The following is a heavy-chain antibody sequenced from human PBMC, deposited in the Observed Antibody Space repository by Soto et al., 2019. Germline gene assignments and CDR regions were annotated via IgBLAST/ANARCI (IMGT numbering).Heavy chain of an antibody. CDR3: TRDAMVRGSLLSHPTYMDV. Sequence: GGSLRLSCTASGFTFGDYAMSWFRRAPGKGLEWVGFIRSKAYGGTTEYAASVKGRFTISRDDSKSIAYLQMNSLKTEDTAVYYCTRDAMVRGSLLSHPTYMDVWGKGTTVTVSS. D-gene: IGHD3-10*01. CDR2: IRSKAYGGTT. V-gene: IGHV3-49*03. CDR1: GFTFGDYA. J-gene: IGHJ6*03.